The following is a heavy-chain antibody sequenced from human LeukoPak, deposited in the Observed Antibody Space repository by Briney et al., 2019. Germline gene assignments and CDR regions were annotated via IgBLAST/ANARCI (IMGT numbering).Heavy chain of an antibody. CDR3: ARGRGYCSSTSCHGANYYYYGMDV. CDR2: INHSGST. V-gene: IGHV4-34*01. CDR1: GGSFSGYY. Sequence: SETLSLTCAVYGGSFSGYYWSWTRQPPGKGLEWIGEINHSGSTNYNPSLKSRVTISVDTSKNQFSLKLSSVTAADTAVYYCARGRGYCSSTSCHGANYYYYGMDVWGKGTTVTVSS. J-gene: IGHJ6*04. D-gene: IGHD2-2*03.